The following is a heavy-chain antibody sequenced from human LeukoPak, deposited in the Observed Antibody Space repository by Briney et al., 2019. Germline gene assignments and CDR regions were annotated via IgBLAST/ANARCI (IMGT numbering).Heavy chain of an antibody. V-gene: IGHV3-7*01. CDR2: IKQDGSEK. CDR3: ARGDEDYYYYYMDV. CDR1: GFTFSSYS. Sequence: GGSLRLSCAASGFTFSSYSMNWVRQAPGKGLEWVANIKQDGSEKYYVDSVKGRFTISRDNAKNSLYLQMNSLRAEDTAVYYCARGDEDYYYYYMDVWGKGTTVTVSS. J-gene: IGHJ6*03.